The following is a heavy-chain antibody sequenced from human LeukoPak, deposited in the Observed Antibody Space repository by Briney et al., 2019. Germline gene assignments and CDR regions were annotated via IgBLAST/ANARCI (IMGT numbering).Heavy chain of an antibody. D-gene: IGHD6-13*01. J-gene: IGHJ4*02. CDR1: GFTFSRYW. CDR3: ARGLHSSSAPIIDY. CDR2: IKQDGSEK. V-gene: IGHV3-7*01. Sequence: GGSLRLSCAASGFTFSRYWMSWVRQAPGKGLEWVANIKQDGSEKYYVDSVKGRFTISRDNAKNSLSLQMNSLRAEDTAVYYCARGLHSSSAPIIDYWGQGTLVTVSS.